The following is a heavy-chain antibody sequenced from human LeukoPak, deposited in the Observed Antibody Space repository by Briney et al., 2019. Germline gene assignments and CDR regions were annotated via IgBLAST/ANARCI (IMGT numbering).Heavy chain of an antibody. CDR2: IYPGDSDI. Sequence: GESLKISCKGSGYSFTSYWIGWVRQMPGKGLEWMGIIYPGDSDIRYSPSFQGQVTISADKSISTAYLQWSSLKASDTAMYYCARELDPYSSSWYYFDYWGQGTLVTVSS. CDR3: ARELDPYSSSWYYFDY. V-gene: IGHV5-51*01. J-gene: IGHJ4*02. D-gene: IGHD6-13*01. CDR1: GYSFTSYW.